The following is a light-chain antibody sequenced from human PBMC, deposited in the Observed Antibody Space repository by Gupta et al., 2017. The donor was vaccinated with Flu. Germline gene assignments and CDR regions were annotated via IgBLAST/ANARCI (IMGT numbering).Light chain of an antibody. J-gene: IGLJ2*01. V-gene: IGLV4-69*01. CDR1: NGRSSFA. Sequence: QLVLTQSPSASASLGASVKLTCTLSNGRSSFAIAWHQQQPGKGPRFLMKLNNDGSHITGDGIPDRFSGSSSATDDDHTISSLQAEDEDYYYCQTGGAGVGLFGGGTKLTVL. CDR2: LNNDGSH. CDR3: QTGGAGVGL.